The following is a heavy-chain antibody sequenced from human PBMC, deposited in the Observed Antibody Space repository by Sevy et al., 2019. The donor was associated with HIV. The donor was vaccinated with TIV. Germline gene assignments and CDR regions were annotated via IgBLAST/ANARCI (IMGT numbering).Heavy chain of an antibody. CDR1: GGSISSGGYY. V-gene: IGHV4-31*03. D-gene: IGHD3-22*01. J-gene: IGHJ4*02. CDR3: ARDHNGISGYYYPFDY. Sequence: SETLSLTCTVSGGSISSGGYYWSWIRQHPGKGLEWIGYIYYSGSTYYNPSLKSRVTISVDTSKNQFSLKLSSVTAADTAVYYCARDHNGISGYYYPFDYWGQGTLVTVSS. CDR2: IYYSGST.